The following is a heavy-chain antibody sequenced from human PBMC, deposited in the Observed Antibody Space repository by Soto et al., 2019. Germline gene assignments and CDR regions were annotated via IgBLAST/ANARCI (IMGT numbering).Heavy chain of an antibody. CDR2: IWYDGSNK. CDR3: ARGSLWFGDYYYGMDV. CDR1: GFTFSSYG. Sequence: QVQLVESGGGVVQPGRSLRLSCAASGFTFSSYGMHWVRQAPGKGLEWVAVIWYDGSNKYYADSVKGRFTISRDNSKNTLYLQMNSLRAEDTAVYYCARGSLWFGDYYYGMDVWGQGTTVTVSS. J-gene: IGHJ6*02. D-gene: IGHD3-10*01. V-gene: IGHV3-33*01.